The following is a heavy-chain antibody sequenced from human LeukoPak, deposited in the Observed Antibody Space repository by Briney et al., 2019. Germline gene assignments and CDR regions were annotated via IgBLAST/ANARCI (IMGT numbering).Heavy chain of an antibody. Sequence: SETLSLTCAVYGGSFSGYYWSWIRQPPGKGLEWIGETNHSGSTNYNPSLKSRVTISVDTSKNQFSLKLSSVTAADTAVYYCARDIGDFVSDFWGQGTLVTVSS. V-gene: IGHV4-34*01. CDR3: ARDIGDFVSDF. CDR1: GGSFSGYY. CDR2: TNHSGST. J-gene: IGHJ4*02. D-gene: IGHD2-21*02.